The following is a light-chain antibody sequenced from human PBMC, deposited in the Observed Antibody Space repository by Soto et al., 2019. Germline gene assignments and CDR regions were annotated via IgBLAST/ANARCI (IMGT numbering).Light chain of an antibody. CDR1: QSVSNSY. Sequence: IALSLSPGTLSLSQGERASLSCRASQSVSNSYLAWYQQKPGQAPRLLMYGASNRATGIPDRFSGSGSETDFTLTISRLEPEDFAVYYCQQYGTTRITFGQGTRLEI. J-gene: IGKJ5*01. V-gene: IGKV3-20*01. CDR3: QQYGTTRIT. CDR2: GAS.